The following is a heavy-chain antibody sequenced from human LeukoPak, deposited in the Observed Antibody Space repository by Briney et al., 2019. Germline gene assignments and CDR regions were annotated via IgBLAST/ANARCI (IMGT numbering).Heavy chain of an antibody. D-gene: IGHD6-6*01. CDR3: ARDLSVAARPGDDY. J-gene: IGHJ4*02. CDR1: GGSFSSSA. V-gene: IGHV1-18*01. Sequence: GASVKVSCKASGGSFSSSAISWVRQAPGQGLEWMGWISAYNGNTNYAQKLQGRVTMTTDTSTSTAYMELRSLRSDDTAVYYCARDLSVAARPGDDYWGQGTLVTVSS. CDR2: ISAYNGNT.